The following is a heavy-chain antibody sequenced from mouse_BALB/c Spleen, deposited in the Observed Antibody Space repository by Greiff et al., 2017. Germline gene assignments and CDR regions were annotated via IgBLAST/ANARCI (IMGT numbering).Heavy chain of an antibody. D-gene: IGHD1-1*02. CDR2: INPSNGGT. V-gene: IGHV1S81*02. Sequence: QVQLQQSGAELVKPGASVKLSCEASGYTFTSYYMYWVKQRPGQGLEWIGEINPSNGGTNFNEKFKSKATLTVDKSSSTAYMQLSSLTSEDSAVYYCTRWKGGNYAMDYWGQGTSVTVSS. CDR3: TRWKGGNYAMDY. CDR1: GYTFTSYY. J-gene: IGHJ4*01.